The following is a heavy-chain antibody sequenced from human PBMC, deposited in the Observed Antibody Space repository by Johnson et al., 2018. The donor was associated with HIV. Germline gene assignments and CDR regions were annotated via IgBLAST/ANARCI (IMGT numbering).Heavy chain of an antibody. CDR1: GFTFSSYA. CDR3: ARERGYYGNPAFDI. Sequence: QVQLVASGGGVVQPGRSLRLSCAASGFTFSSYALHWVRQAPGKGLEWVAVISYDGSNKFYTDSVKGRFSISRDNSKNTLYLQMNSLRTEDTAVYYCARERGYYGNPAFDIWGQGTMVTVSS. CDR2: ISYDGSNK. V-gene: IGHV3-30-3*01. D-gene: IGHD4-11*01. J-gene: IGHJ3*02.